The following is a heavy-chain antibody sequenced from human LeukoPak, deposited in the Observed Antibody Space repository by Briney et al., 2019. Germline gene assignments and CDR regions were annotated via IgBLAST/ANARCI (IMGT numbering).Heavy chain of an antibody. D-gene: IGHD2-21*02. V-gene: IGHV4-30-4*01. CDR1: GGSISSGDYY. J-gene: IGHJ5*02. CDR2: IYYSGST. Sequence: SETLSLTCTVSGGSISSGDYYWSWIRQPPGKGLEWIGYIYYSGSTYYNPSLKSRVTISVDTSKNQFSLKLSSVTAADTAVYYCARVMIAVVTEGWFDPWGQGTLVTVS. CDR3: ARVMIAVVTEGWFDP.